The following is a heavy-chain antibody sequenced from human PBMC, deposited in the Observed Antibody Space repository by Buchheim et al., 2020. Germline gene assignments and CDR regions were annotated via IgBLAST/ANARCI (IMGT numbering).Heavy chain of an antibody. CDR2: ISYDGSNK. D-gene: IGHD2-8*01. J-gene: IGHJ6*02. CDR1: GFTFSSYA. V-gene: IGHV3-30*04. CDR3: ARGLYSPYYGMDV. Sequence: QVQLVESGGGVVQPGRSLRLSCAASGFTFSSYAMHWVRQAPGKGLEWVAVISYDGSNKYYADSVKGRFTISRDNSKNTLYLQMNSLRAEDTAVYYCARGLYSPYYGMDVWGQETT.